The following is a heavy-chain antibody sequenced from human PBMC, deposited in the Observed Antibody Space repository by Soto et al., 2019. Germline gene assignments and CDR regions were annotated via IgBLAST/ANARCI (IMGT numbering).Heavy chain of an antibody. V-gene: IGHV4-38-2*01. CDR3: ARGRFGELFNWFDP. D-gene: IGHD3-10*01. J-gene: IGHJ5*02. Sequence: ASETLSLTCAVSGYSISSGYYWGWIRQPPGKGLEWIGSIYHSGSTYYNPSLKSRVTISVDTSKNQFSLKLSSVTAADTAVYYCARGRFGELFNWFDPWGQGTLVTVSS. CDR2: IYHSGST. CDR1: GYSISSGYY.